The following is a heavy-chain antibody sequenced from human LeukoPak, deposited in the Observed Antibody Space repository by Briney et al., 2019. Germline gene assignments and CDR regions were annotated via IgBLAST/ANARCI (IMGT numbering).Heavy chain of an antibody. CDR3: ARLSDSSGTPRSDY. J-gene: IGHJ4*02. Sequence: GGSLRLSCAASGFTFSSYWMSWVRQAPGKGLEWVAHIKQDGSEKYYVDSVKGRFTISRDNAKNSLHLQMNSLRAEDTAVYYCARLSDSSGTPRSDYWGQGTLVTVSS. CDR1: GFTFSSYW. D-gene: IGHD3-22*01. V-gene: IGHV3-7*03. CDR2: IKQDGSEK.